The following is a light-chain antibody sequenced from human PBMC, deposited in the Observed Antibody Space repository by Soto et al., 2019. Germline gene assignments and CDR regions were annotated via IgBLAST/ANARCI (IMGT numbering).Light chain of an antibody. Sequence: EIVMTQSPATLSVSPGDRATLSCRASQSINNNLAWYQQKPGQAPRLLIHGASTRATGIPARFSGSGSGAEFTLTISSLQSEEFAVYYCHQYDDWPPGYTFGQGTKLEI. CDR3: HQYDDWPPGYT. V-gene: IGKV3-15*01. CDR1: QSINNN. CDR2: GAS. J-gene: IGKJ2*01.